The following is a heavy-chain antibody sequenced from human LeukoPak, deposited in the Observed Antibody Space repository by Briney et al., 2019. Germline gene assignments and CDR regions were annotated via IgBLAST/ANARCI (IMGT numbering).Heavy chain of an antibody. D-gene: IGHD4-17*01. CDR2: IIPIFGTA. J-gene: IGHJ6*03. CDR1: GGTFSSYA. Sequence: SVKVSCKASGGTFSSYAISWVRQAPGQGLEWMGGIIPIFGTANYAQKFQGRVTITADKSTSTAYMELSSLRSEDTAVYYCARGGDYVYYYYYYMDVWGKGTTVTVSS. CDR3: ARGGDYVYYYYYYMDV. V-gene: IGHV1-69*06.